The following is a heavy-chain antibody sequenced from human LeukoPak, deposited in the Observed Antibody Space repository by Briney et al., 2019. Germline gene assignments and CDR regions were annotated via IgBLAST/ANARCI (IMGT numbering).Heavy chain of an antibody. CDR2: ISWNSGTI. D-gene: IGHD6-19*01. CDR1: GFTFDDYA. V-gene: IGHV3-9*01. Sequence: PGGSLRLSCAASGFTFDDYAMHWVRQAPGKGLEWVSGISWNSGTIVYADSVKGRFTISRDNAKNSLYLQMNSLRAEDTALYYCAKDMAVAVAGALFENWGQGTLVTVSS. J-gene: IGHJ4*02. CDR3: AKDMAVAVAGALFEN.